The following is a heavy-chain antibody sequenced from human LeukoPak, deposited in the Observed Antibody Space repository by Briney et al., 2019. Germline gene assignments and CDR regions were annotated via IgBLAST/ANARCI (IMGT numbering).Heavy chain of an antibody. V-gene: IGHV3-33*01. D-gene: IGHD2-15*01. CDR2: IWYDGSNK. CDR1: GFTFSSYG. CDR3: ARDAGLPGGIDY. Sequence: GGSLRLSCAASGFTFSSYGMHSVRQAPGKGLEWVAVIWYDGSNKYCADSVKGRFTISRDNSKNTLYLQMNSLRAEDTAVYYSARDAGLPGGIDYWGPGTLVTVSS. J-gene: IGHJ4*02.